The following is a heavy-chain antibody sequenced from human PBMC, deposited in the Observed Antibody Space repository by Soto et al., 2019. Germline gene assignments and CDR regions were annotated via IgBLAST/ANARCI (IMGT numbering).Heavy chain of an antibody. Sequence: QVQLQESGPGLVKPSQTLSLTCTVSGGSISSGNYYWSWIRQPPGKGLEWIGYIYYSGSTYYNPSLHRRVTISIDTSKYQSSLTLSSVTAADTAVYYCARVRDYDISGYAGPCFDYWGQGTLVTVSS. CDR3: ARVRDYDISGYAGPCFDY. CDR2: IYYSGST. CDR1: GGSISSGNYY. J-gene: IGHJ4*02. D-gene: IGHD3-22*01. V-gene: IGHV4-30-4*01.